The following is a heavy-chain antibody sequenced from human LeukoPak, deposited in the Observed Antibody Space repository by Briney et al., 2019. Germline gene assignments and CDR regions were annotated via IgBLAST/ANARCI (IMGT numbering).Heavy chain of an antibody. CDR1: GFIFSNYG. CDR3: ATMQWLEGVDWFDP. D-gene: IGHD6-19*01. CDR2: IRYDESNK. V-gene: IGHV3-30*02. Sequence: GGSLRLSCVASGFIFSNYGMHWVRQAPGKGLGWVAFIRYDESNKFYADSVKGRFTISRDNSKNILFLHMNSLRAEDTAVYYCATMQWLEGVDWFDPWGQGTLVTVSS. J-gene: IGHJ5*02.